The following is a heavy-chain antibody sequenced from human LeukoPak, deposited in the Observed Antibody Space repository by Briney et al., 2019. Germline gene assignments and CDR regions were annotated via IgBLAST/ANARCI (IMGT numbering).Heavy chain of an antibody. V-gene: IGHV3-11*01. CDR3: VKVVVGATTPGY. J-gene: IGHJ4*02. Sequence: GGSLRLSCAASRFTSSDYYMSWIRQAPGKGLEWVSYISSSGSTIYYADSVKGRFTISRDNSKNTLYLQMNSLRAEDTAVYYCVKVVVGATTPGYWGRGTLVTVSS. CDR1: RFTSSDYY. D-gene: IGHD2-15*01. CDR2: ISSSGSTI.